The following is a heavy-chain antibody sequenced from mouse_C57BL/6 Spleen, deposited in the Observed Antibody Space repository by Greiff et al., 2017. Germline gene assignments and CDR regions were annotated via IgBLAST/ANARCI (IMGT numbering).Heavy chain of an antibody. CDR1: GYAFSSSW. V-gene: IGHV1-82*01. CDR2: IYPGDGDT. Sequence: VQLQESGPELVKPGASVKISCKASGYAFSSSWMNWVKQRPGKGLEWIGRIYPGDGDTNYNGKFKGKATLTADKSSSTAYMQLSSLTSEDSAVYFCARDTTAQGDFDVWGTGTTVTVSS. D-gene: IGHD1-2*01. CDR3: ARDTTAQGDFDV. J-gene: IGHJ1*03.